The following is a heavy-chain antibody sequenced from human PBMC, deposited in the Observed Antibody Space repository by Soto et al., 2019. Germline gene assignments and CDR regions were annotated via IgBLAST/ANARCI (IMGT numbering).Heavy chain of an antibody. CDR2: IDWDDDK. J-gene: IGHJ6*02. V-gene: IGHV2-70*01. CDR3: ARGRRDGYYYYGMDV. Sequence: SGPTLVNPTQTLTLTCTFSGFSLSTSGVCVSWIRQPPGKALEWLALIDWDDDKYYSTSLKTRLTISKDTSKNQVVLTMTNMDPVDTATYYCARGRRDGYYYYGMDVWGQGTTVSVSS. CDR1: GFSLSTSGVC.